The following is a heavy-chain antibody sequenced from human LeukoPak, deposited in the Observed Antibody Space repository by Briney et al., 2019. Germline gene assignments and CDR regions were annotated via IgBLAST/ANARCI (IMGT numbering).Heavy chain of an antibody. D-gene: IGHD2-2*01. CDR2: VTGSSRYT. CDR1: GFNFSNYA. Sequence: PGGSLRLSCAASGFNFSNYAMTWVRQAPGKGLEWVSVVTGSSRYTYYADSVKGRFTISRDNSKNILYLEMNSLRVEDTAIYYCAQDRSSSTSCSNYWGRGTLVTVSS. V-gene: IGHV3-23*01. CDR3: AQDRSSSTSCSNY. J-gene: IGHJ4*02.